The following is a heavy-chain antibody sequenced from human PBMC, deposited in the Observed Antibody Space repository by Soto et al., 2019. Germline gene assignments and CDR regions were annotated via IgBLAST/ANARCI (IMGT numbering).Heavy chain of an antibody. CDR1: GGSVSSGNYY. V-gene: IGHV4-61*01. CDR2: FYYTGST. Sequence: QVQLQESGPGLVKPSETLSLTCTVSGGSVSSGNYYWSWIRQPPGKGLEWIGYFYYTGSTNYNPSLKSRVTISVDASKNQFSLRLSSLTAADTAVYYCAISMHYSDGSNYSPFDYWGQGTLVTVSS. D-gene: IGHD3-22*01. CDR3: AISMHYSDGSNYSPFDY. J-gene: IGHJ4*02.